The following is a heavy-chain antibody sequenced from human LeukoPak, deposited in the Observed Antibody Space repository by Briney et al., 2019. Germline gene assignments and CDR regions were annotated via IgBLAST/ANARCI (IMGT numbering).Heavy chain of an antibody. CDR2: VYTSGTT. D-gene: IGHD1-1*01. CDR1: GGSISSGTYY. J-gene: IGHJ4*02. CDR3: AREGRLPFDS. Sequence: PSETLSLTCTVSGGSISSGTYYWSWIRQPAGKGLEWIGRVYTSGTTNYNPSLKSRVTMSVDTSKNQFSLTLNSVTAADTAVYYCAREGRLPFDSWGQGTLVSVSS. V-gene: IGHV4-61*02.